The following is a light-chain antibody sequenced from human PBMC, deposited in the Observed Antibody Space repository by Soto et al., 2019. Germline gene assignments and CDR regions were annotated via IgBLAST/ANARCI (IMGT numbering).Light chain of an antibody. CDR2: EVT. Sequence: QSALTQPASVSGSPGQSITISCTGTSSDVGAYKYVSWYQQRPGKAPKLIIFEVTNRPSGVSNRFSGSKSGNTASLSISGLQSEDEADYFCASCTSSDTLVFGGGTKLTVL. CDR1: SSDVGAYKY. V-gene: IGLV2-14*01. CDR3: ASCTSSDTLV. J-gene: IGLJ2*01.